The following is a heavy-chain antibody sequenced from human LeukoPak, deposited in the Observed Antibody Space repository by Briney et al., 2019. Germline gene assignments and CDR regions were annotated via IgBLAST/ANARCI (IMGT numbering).Heavy chain of an antibody. J-gene: IGHJ5*02. CDR3: ARDGAYYYGSGNWFDP. D-gene: IGHD3-10*01. CDR1: GYTFTSYG. CDR2: ISAYNGNT. Sequence: ASVKVSCKASGYTFTSYGISWVRQAPGQGLEWMGWISAYNGNTNYAQKLQGRVTMTTDTSTSTAYMELRSLRSDDTAVYYCARDGAYYYGSGNWFDPWGQGTLVTVSS. V-gene: IGHV1-18*01.